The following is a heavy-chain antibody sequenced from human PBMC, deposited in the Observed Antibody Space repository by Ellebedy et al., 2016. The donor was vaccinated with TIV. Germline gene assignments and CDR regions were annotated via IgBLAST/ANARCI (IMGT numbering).Heavy chain of an antibody. V-gene: IGHV1-69*13. D-gene: IGHD3-22*01. CDR1: GGSFSKNA. CDR3: AASSFYGTMILH. CDR2: IIPISDSA. J-gene: IGHJ4*02. Sequence: AASMKVSCKASGGSFSKNAVTWVRQAPGQGLEWMGGIIPISDSANYAHQFQGRVTIIADRSTSTATLELSSLRSDDTAVYYCAASSFYGTMILHWGQGTLVTVSS.